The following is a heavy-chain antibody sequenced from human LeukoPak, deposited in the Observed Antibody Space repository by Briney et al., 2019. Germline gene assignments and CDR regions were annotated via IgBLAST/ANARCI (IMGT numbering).Heavy chain of an antibody. J-gene: IGHJ3*02. Sequence: GGSLRLSCAASGFTFSSYSMNWVRQAPGKGLEWVSSIISSSSYIYYADSVKGRFTISRDNAKNSLYLQMNSLRAEDTAVYYCAITKWGAFDIWGQGKMVTVSS. CDR3: AITKWGAFDI. CDR1: GFTFSSYS. D-gene: IGHD7-27*01. CDR2: IISSSSYI. V-gene: IGHV3-21*04.